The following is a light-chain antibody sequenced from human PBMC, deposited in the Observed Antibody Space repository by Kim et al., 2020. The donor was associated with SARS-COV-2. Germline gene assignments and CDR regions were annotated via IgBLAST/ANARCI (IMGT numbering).Light chain of an antibody. CDR2: SNT. CDR3: AAWDDSLKGYV. J-gene: IGLJ1*01. CDR1: SSNIGSNT. Sequence: GQRGTISCSGRSSNIGSNTVNWYQHRPGTAPKLLIYSNTQRPSGVPDRFSGSKSGTSASLAISGLQSEDEADYYCAAWDDSLKGYVFGTGTKVTVL. V-gene: IGLV1-44*01.